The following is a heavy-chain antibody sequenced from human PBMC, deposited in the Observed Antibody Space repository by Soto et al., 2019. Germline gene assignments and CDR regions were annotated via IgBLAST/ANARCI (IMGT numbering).Heavy chain of an antibody. D-gene: IGHD4-4*01. V-gene: IGHV3-21*01. CDR1: GFTFXSYG. Sequence: GGSLRLSCAASGFTFXSYGMNWVRQAPGKGLEWVSSISSSSSYIYYADSVKGRFTISRDNAKNSLYLQMNSLRAEDTAVYYCARGSHNYAVDYWGQGTLVTVSS. CDR2: ISSSSSYI. J-gene: IGHJ4*02. CDR3: ARGSHNYAVDY.